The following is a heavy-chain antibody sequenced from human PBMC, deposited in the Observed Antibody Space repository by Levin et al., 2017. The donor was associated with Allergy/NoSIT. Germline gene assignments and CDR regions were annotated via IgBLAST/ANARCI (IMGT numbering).Heavy chain of an antibody. J-gene: IGHJ4*02. D-gene: IGHD6-19*01. Sequence: GGSLRLSCAASGFTFTNYGMSWVRHVPGKGLQWVSAVGKGGRTYYADSVRGRFTISRDISKNTVDLQMNSLGGADTAVYYCGKGTPDRGWYTIDEWGQGTLVIVSS. CDR1: GFTFTNYG. CDR2: VGKGGRT. V-gene: IGHV3-23*01. CDR3: GKGTPDRGWYTIDE.